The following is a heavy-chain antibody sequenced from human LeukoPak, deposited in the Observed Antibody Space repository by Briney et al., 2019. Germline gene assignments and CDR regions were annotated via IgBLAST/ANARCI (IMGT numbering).Heavy chain of an antibody. CDR2: IIPIFGTT. D-gene: IGHD5-24*01. CDR1: GGTFSSYA. V-gene: IGHV1-69*05. CDR3: ATDHGDGYNPVYRSFDY. Sequence: EASVKVSCKASGGTFSSYAISWVRQAPGQGLEWMGGIIPIFGTTNYAQKFQGRVTITTDQSTSTAYMELGSLIPEDTAVYYCATDHGDGYNPVYRSFDYWGQGTLVTVSS. J-gene: IGHJ4*02.